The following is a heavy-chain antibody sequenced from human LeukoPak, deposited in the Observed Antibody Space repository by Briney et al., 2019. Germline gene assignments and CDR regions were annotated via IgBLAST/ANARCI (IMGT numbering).Heavy chain of an antibody. D-gene: IGHD5-18*01. V-gene: IGHV3-30*03. CDR1: GFTFSSYG. Sequence: GGSLRLSCAASGFTFSSYGMHWVRQAPGKGLEWVAVISYDGSNKYYADSVKGRFTISRDNSKNTLYLQMNRLRAEDTAVYYCATAAGGYSAFDIWGQGTMVTVSS. CDR3: ATAAGGYSAFDI. CDR2: ISYDGSNK. J-gene: IGHJ3*02.